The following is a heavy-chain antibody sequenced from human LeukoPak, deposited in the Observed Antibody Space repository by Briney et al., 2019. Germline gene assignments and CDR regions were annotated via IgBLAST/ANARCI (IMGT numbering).Heavy chain of an antibody. CDR2: INTNTGNP. D-gene: IGHD1-1*01. J-gene: IGHJ6*02. CDR1: GYTFTSYA. CDR3: AREGGTGTGYGMDV. Sequence: ASVKVSCKASGYTFTSYAMNWVRQAPGQGLEWMGWINTNTGNPTYAQGFTGRFVFSLDSSVSTAYLQISSLKAEDTAVYYCAREGGTGTGYGMDVWGQGTTVTVSS. V-gene: IGHV7-4-1*02.